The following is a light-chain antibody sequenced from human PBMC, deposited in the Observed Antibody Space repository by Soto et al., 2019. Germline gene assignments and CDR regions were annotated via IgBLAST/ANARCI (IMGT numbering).Light chain of an antibody. CDR2: GAS. CDR3: KQYDSSPLT. J-gene: IGKJ4*01. Sequence: EIVLTQSPGTLSLSPGERATLSCRASQSVSSSYLAWYQHKPGQAPRLLIYGASSRATGIPDRFSGSGSGTDFTLTISRLEPEDCAVYYGKQYDSSPLTFGGGTKVEIK. V-gene: IGKV3-20*01. CDR1: QSVSSSY.